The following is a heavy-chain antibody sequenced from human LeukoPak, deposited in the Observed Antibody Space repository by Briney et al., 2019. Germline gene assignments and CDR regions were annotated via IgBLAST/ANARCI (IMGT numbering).Heavy chain of an antibody. Sequence: ASVKVSCKASGYIFTSYDINWVRQATGQGLEWMGWMNPNSGNTGYAQKFQDRVTMTRTTSINTAYMELGSLRSDDTAVYDCARESGLYGSGSRYWGQGTLVTVSS. D-gene: IGHD3-10*01. J-gene: IGHJ4*02. V-gene: IGHV1-8*01. CDR1: GYIFTSYD. CDR2: MNPNSGNT. CDR3: ARESGLYGSGSRY.